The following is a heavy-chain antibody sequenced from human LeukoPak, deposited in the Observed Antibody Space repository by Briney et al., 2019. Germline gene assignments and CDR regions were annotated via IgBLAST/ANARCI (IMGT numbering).Heavy chain of an antibody. V-gene: IGHV3-30*18. J-gene: IGHJ6*02. CDR3: AKESSQSMYYYYYCMDV. Sequence: GGALRLSCADPEFTFRRYGMHWVREAPGRGVERVALTSYDGSIKYYADSVKGRFTISRENSKNTLYLQMNRVRAEDTAVYYCAKESSQSMYYYYYCMDVWGQGPTVTVSS. CDR1: EFTFRRYG. CDR2: TSYDGSIK.